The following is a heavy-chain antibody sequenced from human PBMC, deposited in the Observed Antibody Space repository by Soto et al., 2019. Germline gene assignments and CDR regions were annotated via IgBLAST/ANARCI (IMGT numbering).Heavy chain of an antibody. CDR1: GGSISSSSYY. J-gene: IGHJ3*02. D-gene: IGHD6-13*01. V-gene: IGHV4-39*01. CDR3: ARFGQLALDAFDI. CDR2: IYYSGST. Sequence: QLQLQESGPGLVKPSETLSLTCTVSGGSISSSSYYWGWIRQPPGKGLEWIGSIYYSGSTYYNPSLKSRVTISVDTSKNQFSLKRSSVTAADTAVYYCARFGQLALDAFDIWGQGTMVTVSS.